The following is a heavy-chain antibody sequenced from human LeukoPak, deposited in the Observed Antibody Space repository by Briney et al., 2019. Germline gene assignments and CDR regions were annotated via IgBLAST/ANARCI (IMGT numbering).Heavy chain of an antibody. Sequence: PSETLSLTCTVSGGSISSYYWSCTRQPAGKGLEWVGRIYTSGSTNYNPSLKSRVTMSVDTSKNQFSLKLSSVTAAGTAVYYCARVVVVAATYAFDIWGQGTMVTVSS. CDR2: IYTSGST. CDR3: ARVVVVAATYAFDI. D-gene: IGHD2-15*01. J-gene: IGHJ3*02. CDR1: GGSISSYY. V-gene: IGHV4-4*07.